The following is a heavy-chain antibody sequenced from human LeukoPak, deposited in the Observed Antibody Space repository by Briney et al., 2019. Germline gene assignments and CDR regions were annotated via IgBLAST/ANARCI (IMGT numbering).Heavy chain of an antibody. CDR1: GGSVSSGSYY. Sequence: SETLSLTCTVSGGSVSSGSYYWNWIRQPPGKGLEWIAYIYYTGNTNYNPSLKGRVTISVNTSKNQFSLKLSSLPAADPAVYFCAGVYCSGGSCYYFDYWGQGTLVSVSS. V-gene: IGHV4-61*01. CDR2: IYYTGNT. CDR3: AGVYCSGGSCYYFDY. D-gene: IGHD2-15*01. J-gene: IGHJ4*02.